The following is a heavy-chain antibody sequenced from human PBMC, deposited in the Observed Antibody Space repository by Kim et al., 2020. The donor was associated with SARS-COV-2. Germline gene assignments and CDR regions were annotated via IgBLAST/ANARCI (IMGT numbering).Heavy chain of an antibody. CDR2: EGSNK. V-gene: IGHV3-33*01. J-gene: IGHJ4*02. CDR3: ASSRGFDY. Sequence: EGSNKYYADSVKGGFTISRDNSKNTLYLQMNSLRAEDTAVYYCASSRGFDYWGQGTLVTVSS.